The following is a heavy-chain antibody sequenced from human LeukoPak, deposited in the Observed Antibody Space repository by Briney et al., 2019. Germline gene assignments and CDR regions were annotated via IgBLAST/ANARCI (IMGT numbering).Heavy chain of an antibody. CDR3: AKNVGGCSGGNCYSGFDY. D-gene: IGHD2-15*01. CDR1: GFTFSSYW. CDR2: ANTDAAYT. J-gene: IGHJ4*02. Sequence: PGGSLRLSCAASGFTFSSYWMHWVRQAPGKGLEWVSGANTDAAYTYYADSVKGRFTISRDNSRNTLYLQMNSLRAEDAALYYCAKNVGGCSGGNCYSGFDYWGQGTLVTVSS. V-gene: IGHV3-23*01.